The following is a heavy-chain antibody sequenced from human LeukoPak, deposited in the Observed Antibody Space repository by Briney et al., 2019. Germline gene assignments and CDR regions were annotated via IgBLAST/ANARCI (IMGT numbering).Heavy chain of an antibody. D-gene: IGHD2-2*01. J-gene: IGHJ6*03. CDR3: ARRGGGYCTSTRCCCMDV. CDR2: ISAYNGDT. V-gene: IGHV1-18*01. CDR1: GYTFTNYG. Sequence: GASVKVSCKASGYTFTNYGITWVGQAPGQGLEGMGWISAYNGDTNFAQKFQGRVTMTTDTDTSKAYMELRTLISDDTAVYYCARRGGGYCTSTRCCCMDVWGKGTTVTVSS.